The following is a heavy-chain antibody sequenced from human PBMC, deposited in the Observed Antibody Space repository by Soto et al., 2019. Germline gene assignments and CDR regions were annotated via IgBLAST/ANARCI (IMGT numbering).Heavy chain of an antibody. CDR2: INAGNGNT. CDR3: ARSIVVVTALDY. Sequence: QVQLVQSGAEENKPWASVKVSCKASGYTFTSYAMHWVRQAPGQRLEWMGWINAGNGNTKYSQKFQGRVTITRDTSASTAYMELSSLRSEDTAVYYCARSIVVVTALDYWGQGTLVTVSS. CDR1: GYTFTSYA. D-gene: IGHD2-21*02. J-gene: IGHJ4*02. V-gene: IGHV1-3*05.